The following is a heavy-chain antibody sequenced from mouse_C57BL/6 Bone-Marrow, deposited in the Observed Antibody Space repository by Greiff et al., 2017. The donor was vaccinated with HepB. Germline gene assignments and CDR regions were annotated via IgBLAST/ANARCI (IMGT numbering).Heavy chain of an antibody. J-gene: IGHJ1*03. CDR2: IYPGSGST. Sequence: QVQLQQPGAELVKPGASVKLSCKASGYTFTSYWITWVKQRPGQGLEWIGDIYPGSGSTNYNEKFKSKATLTVDTSSSTAYMQLSSLTSEDSAVYYCARSLLRYFDVWGTGTTVTVSS. D-gene: IGHD2-3*01. CDR3: ARSLLRYFDV. V-gene: IGHV1-55*01. CDR1: GYTFTSYW.